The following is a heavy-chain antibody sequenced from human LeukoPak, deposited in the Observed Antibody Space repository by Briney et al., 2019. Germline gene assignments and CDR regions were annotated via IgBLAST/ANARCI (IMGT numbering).Heavy chain of an antibody. CDR1: RFTFSSYG. V-gene: IGHV3-30*02. Sequence: GGSLRLSCAASRFTFSSYGMHWVRQAPGKGLEWVAFIRYDGSNKYYADSVKGRFTISRDNSKNTLYLQMNSLRAEDTAVYYCAKDKRSDYYYMDVWGKGTTVTISS. CDR3: AKDKRSDYYYMDV. CDR2: IRYDGSNK. J-gene: IGHJ6*03. D-gene: IGHD6-25*01.